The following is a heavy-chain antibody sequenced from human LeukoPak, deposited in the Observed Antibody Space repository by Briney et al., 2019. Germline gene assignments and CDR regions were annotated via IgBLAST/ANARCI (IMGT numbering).Heavy chain of an antibody. CDR2: IYPGDSDT. J-gene: IGHJ4*02. V-gene: IGHV5-51*01. CDR1: GYSFINYW. D-gene: IGHD3-10*01. CDR3: ARDDYYGSGSYYNNFDY. Sequence: GESLKISCKGSGYSFINYWLAGVRQVPGKGLEWMGIIYPGDSDTRYSPSFQGQVTISADKSITTAYLQWSSLKASDTAMYYCARDDYYGSGSYYNNFDYWGQGTLVTVSS.